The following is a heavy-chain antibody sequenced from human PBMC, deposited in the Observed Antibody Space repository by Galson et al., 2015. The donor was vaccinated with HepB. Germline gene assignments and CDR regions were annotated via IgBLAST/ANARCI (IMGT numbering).Heavy chain of an antibody. J-gene: IGHJ4*02. CDR3: ARDGGFGEPASYFDY. D-gene: IGHD3-10*01. CDR1: GFTFSSYS. V-gene: IGHV3-21*01. Sequence: SLRLSCAASGFTFSSYSMNWVRQAPGKGLEWVSSISSSSSYIYYADSVKGRFTISRDNAKNSLYLQMNSLRAEDTAVYYCARDGGFGEPASYFDYWSQGTLVTVSS. CDR2: ISSSSSYI.